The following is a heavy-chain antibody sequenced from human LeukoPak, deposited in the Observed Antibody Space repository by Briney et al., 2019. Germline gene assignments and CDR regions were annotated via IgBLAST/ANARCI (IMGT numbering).Heavy chain of an antibody. Sequence: SETLSLTCTVSGGSISSSSYYWGWIRQPPGKGLEWIGSIYYSGSTYYNPSLKSRVTISVDTSKNQFSLKLSSVTAADTAVYYCAREGIAAAGTHFDYWGQGTLVTVSS. CDR3: AREGIAAAGTHFDY. CDR2: IYYSGST. CDR1: GGSISSSSYY. V-gene: IGHV4-39*02. D-gene: IGHD6-13*01. J-gene: IGHJ4*02.